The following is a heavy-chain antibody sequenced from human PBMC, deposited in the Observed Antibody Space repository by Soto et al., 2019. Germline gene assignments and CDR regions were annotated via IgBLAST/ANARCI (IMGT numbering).Heavy chain of an antibody. CDR3: ATAEVDY. CDR1: GFTFGRYA. Sequence: SGGSLRLSCAASGFTFGRYAMTWVRQAPGKGLEWVSRMNSDGSTTDYADSVKGRFTVSRDNAKNTLYLQMNSLRAEDTAVYYCATAEVDYWGPGTLVTVSS. V-gene: IGHV3-74*01. CDR2: MNSDGSTT. J-gene: IGHJ4*02.